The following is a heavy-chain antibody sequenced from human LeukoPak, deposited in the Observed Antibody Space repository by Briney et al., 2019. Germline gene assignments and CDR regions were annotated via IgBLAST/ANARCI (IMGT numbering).Heavy chain of an antibody. V-gene: IGHV4-39*01. J-gene: IGHJ2*01. CDR2: IYYSGST. CDR3: ARGDRETVIVLNWYFDL. D-gene: IGHD3-16*02. CDR1: GGSISSSSYY. Sequence: PSETLSLTCTVSGGSISSSSYYWGWIRQPPGKGLEWIGSIYYSGSTYYNPSLKSRVTISVDTSKNQFSLKLGSVTAADTAVYYCARGDRETVIVLNWYFDLWGRGTLVTVSS.